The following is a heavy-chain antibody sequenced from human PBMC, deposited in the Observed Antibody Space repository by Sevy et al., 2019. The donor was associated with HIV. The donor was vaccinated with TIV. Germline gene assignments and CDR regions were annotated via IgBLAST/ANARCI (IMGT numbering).Heavy chain of an antibody. CDR3: ARDSIGGISVAGSGYFDY. J-gene: IGHJ4*02. CDR1: GGSISSYY. Sequence: SETLSLTCTVSGGSISSYYWSWIRQPAGKGLEWIGRIYTSGSTNYNPSLKSRVTMSVDTSKNQFSLMLRSVTAADPAVYYCARDSIGGISVAGSGYFDYWGQGTLVTVSS. D-gene: IGHD6-19*01. V-gene: IGHV4-4*07. CDR2: IYTSGST.